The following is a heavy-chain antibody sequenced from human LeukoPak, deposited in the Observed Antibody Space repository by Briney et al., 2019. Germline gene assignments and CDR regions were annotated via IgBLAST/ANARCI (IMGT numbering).Heavy chain of an antibody. J-gene: IGHJ5*02. V-gene: IGHV7-4-1*02. D-gene: IGHD1-26*01. CDR1: GYTFTSYA. Sequence: ASVKVSCKASGYTFTSYAMNWVRQAPGQGLEWMGWINTNTGNPTYAQGFTGRFVFSLDTSVSTAYLQISSLKAEDTAVYYCARDLAVVGARGWFDPWGQGTLVTVSS. CDR2: INTNTGNP. CDR3: ARDLAVVGARGWFDP.